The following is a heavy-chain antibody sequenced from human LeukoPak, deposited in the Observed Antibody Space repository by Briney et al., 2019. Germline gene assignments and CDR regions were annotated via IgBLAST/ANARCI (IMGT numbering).Heavy chain of an antibody. CDR3: ASHLYCSSTSCPDY. V-gene: IGHV3-21*01. J-gene: IGHJ4*02. CDR2: ISSSSSYI. CDR1: GFAFSSYS. D-gene: IGHD2-2*01. Sequence: PGGSLRFSCAASGFAFSSYSMNWVRQAPGKGLEWVSSISSSSSYIYYADSVKGRFTISRDNAKNSLYLQMNSLRAEDTAVYYCASHLYCSSTSCPDYWGQGTLVTVSS.